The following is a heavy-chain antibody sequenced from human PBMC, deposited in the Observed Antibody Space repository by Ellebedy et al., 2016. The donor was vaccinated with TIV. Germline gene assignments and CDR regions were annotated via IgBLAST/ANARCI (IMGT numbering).Heavy chain of an antibody. V-gene: IGHV3-23*01. CDR3: AKLSVVTPYYFDY. CDR1: GFTFSSYA. J-gene: IGHJ4*02. Sequence: GGSLRLXXAASGFTFSSYAMSWVRQAPGKGLEWVSAISGSGGSTYYADSVKGRFTISRDNSKNTLYLQMNSLRAEDTAVYYCAKLSVVTPYYFDYWGQGTLVTVSS. D-gene: IGHD4-23*01. CDR2: ISGSGGST.